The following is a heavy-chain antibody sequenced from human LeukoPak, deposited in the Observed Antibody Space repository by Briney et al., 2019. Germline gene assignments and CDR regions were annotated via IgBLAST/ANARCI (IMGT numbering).Heavy chain of an antibody. D-gene: IGHD6-19*01. CDR1: GYSISSGYY. CDR3: ARHGGSSSGWVY. Sequence: SESLSLTCAVSGYSISSGYYWGWIRQPPGKGLEWIRSIYHSGSTYYNPSLKSRVTISVDTSKNQFSLKLSSVTAADTAVYYCARHGGSSSGWVYWGQGTLVTVSS. V-gene: IGHV4-38-2*01. J-gene: IGHJ4*02. CDR2: IYHSGST.